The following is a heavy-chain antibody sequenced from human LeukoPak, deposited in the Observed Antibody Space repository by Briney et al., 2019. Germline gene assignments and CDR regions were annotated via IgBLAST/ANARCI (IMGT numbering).Heavy chain of an antibody. CDR3: AKSLVATKIFFDY. CDR2: ISGSGGST. V-gene: IGHV3-23*01. J-gene: IGHJ4*02. Sequence: GGSLRLSCAASGFTFSSYAMSWVRQAPGKGLEWVSAISGSGGSTYYADSVEGRFTISRDNSKNTLYLQMNSLRAEDTAVYYCAKSLVATKIFFDYWGQGTLVTVSS. D-gene: IGHD5-12*01. CDR1: GFTFSSYA.